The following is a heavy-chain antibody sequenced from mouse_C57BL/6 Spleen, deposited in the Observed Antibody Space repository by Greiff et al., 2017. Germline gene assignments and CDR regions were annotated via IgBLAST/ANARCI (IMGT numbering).Heavy chain of an antibody. V-gene: IGHV14-3*01. J-gene: IGHJ3*01. CDR2: IDPANGNT. CDR1: GFNIQNTY. D-gene: IGHD1-1*01. Sequence: VQLKESVAELVRPGASVKLSCTASGFNIQNTYMHWVKQRPEQGLEWIGRIDPANGNTKYAPKFQGKATITADTSSNTAYLQLSSLTSEDTAIYYGASEWDYCGSSFPFAYWGQGTLVTVSA. CDR3: ASEWDYCGSSFPFAY.